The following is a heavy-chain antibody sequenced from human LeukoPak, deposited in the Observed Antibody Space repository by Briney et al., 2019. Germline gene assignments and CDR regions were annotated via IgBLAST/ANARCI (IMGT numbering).Heavy chain of an antibody. D-gene: IGHD3-10*01. V-gene: IGHV4-39*01. J-gene: IGHJ4*02. Sequence: KTSETLSLTCTVSGGSISSSGFYWGWIRQPPGKGLEWIGTIYYSGSTYYNPSLKSRVTISVDTSKNQFSLNLNSVTAADTAVYYCARLPYGSGSYFDYWGQGTLVTVSS. CDR3: ARLPYGSGSYFDY. CDR2: IYYSGST. CDR1: GGSISSSGFY.